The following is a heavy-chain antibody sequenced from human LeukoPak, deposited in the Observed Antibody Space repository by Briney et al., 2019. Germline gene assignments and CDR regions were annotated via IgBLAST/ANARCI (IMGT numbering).Heavy chain of an antibody. Sequence: SETLSLTCAVYGGSFSAHFWSWIRQPPGKGLEWIGDINHSGSTNYNPSLKSRVTTSVDTSRNQFSLKLSSVTAADTAVYYCARGRAIAAAALGYWGQGTRVTVPS. CDR2: INHSGST. J-gene: IGHJ4*02. V-gene: IGHV4-34*01. CDR1: GGSFSAHF. D-gene: IGHD6-13*01. CDR3: ARGRAIAAAALGY.